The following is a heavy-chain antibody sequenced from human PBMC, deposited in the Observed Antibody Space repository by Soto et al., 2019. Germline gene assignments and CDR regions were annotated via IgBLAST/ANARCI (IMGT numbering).Heavy chain of an antibody. V-gene: IGHV5-51*01. CDR2: IYPGDSKT. D-gene: IGHD3-10*01. Sequence: PGESLKISCRGSGYSFSTSWIGWVRQMPGKGLEWMGIIYPGDSKTRYSPSFQGQVTISADKSISTAYLQWSSLKASDTAKYYCARPHYGASDYWGQGTLVTVSS. CDR1: GYSFSTSW. CDR3: ARPHYGASDY. J-gene: IGHJ4*02.